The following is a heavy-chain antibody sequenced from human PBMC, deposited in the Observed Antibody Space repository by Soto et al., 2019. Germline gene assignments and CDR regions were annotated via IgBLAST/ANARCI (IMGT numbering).Heavy chain of an antibody. CDR2: IYVGDSDT. CDR1: GYTFTNYW. Sequence: GESLKISCKASGYTFTNYWIGWVRQMPGKGLEWMGIIYVGDSDTRYSPSFQGQVTISADKSVTTAYLQWSSLKASDSAMYYCARLRDGGAVTGHYWGQGTLVTVSS. CDR3: ARLRDGGAVTGHY. V-gene: IGHV5-51*01. J-gene: IGHJ4*02. D-gene: IGHD6-19*01.